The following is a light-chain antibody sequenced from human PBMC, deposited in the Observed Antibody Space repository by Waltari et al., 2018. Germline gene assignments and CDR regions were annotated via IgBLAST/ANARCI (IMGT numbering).Light chain of an antibody. CDR1: QSISKY. CDR2: AAS. V-gene: IGKV3-20*01. Sequence: EVVLTQSPGTLSLSPGERATLSCRASQSISKYLVWYQQRPGQALRLLIYAASTRATGIPDRFSGSGSGTDFSLTISRLEPEDFAVYYCQNHERLPATFGQGTKVEIK. J-gene: IGKJ1*01. CDR3: QNHERLPAT.